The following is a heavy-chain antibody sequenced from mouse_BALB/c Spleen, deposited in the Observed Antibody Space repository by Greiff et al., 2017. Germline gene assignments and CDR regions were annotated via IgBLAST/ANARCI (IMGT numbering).Heavy chain of an antibody. CDR2: INPSTGYT. V-gene: IGHV1-7*01. Sequence: QVQLQQSGAELAKPGASVKMSCKASGYTFTSYWMHWVKQRPGQGLEWIGYINPSTGYTEYNQKFKDKATLTADKSSSTAYMQLSSLTSEDSAVYYCARGTGHFDYWGQGTTLTVSS. D-gene: IGHD4-1*01. CDR3: ARGTGHFDY. CDR1: GYTFTSYW. J-gene: IGHJ2*01.